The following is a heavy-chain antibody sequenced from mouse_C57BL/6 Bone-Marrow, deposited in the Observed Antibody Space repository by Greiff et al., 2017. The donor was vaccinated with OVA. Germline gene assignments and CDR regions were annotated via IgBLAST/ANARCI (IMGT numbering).Heavy chain of an antibody. CDR2: IDPENGDT. J-gene: IGHJ1*03. CDR3: TNDYGSSWGYFDV. CDR1: GFNIKDDY. Sequence: VQLQQSGAELVRPGASVKLSCTASGFNIKDDYMHWVKQRPEQGLEWIGWIDPENGDTEYASKFQGKATITADTSSNTAYLQLSSLTSEDTAVYYCTNDYGSSWGYFDVWGTGTTVTVSS. D-gene: IGHD1-1*01. V-gene: IGHV14-4*01.